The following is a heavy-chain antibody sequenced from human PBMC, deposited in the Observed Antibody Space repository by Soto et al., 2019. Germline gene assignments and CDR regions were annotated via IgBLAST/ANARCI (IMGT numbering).Heavy chain of an antibody. J-gene: IGHJ4*02. Sequence: EVQLLESGGGLVQPGGSLRLSCAASGFTFSSYAMSWVRQAPGKGLEWVSAITGGGGSTWSADSVKGRFTISRDNSRITLYLQMSSLCAKDTAVYYCAIGSAGGAPYYFGYWGQGSLVAVSS. V-gene: IGHV3-23*01. CDR3: AIGSAGGAPYYFGY. D-gene: IGHD6-25*01. CDR1: GFTFSSYA. CDR2: ITGGGGST.